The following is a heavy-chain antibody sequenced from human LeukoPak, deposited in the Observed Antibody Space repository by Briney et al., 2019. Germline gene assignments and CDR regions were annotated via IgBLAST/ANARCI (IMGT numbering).Heavy chain of an antibody. Sequence: SVKVSCKASGGTFSSYAISWVRQAPGQGLEWMGGIIPIFGTANYAQKFQGRVTITADKSTSTAYMELSSLRSEDTAVYYCARDQAPFDPPLFDYWGQGTLVTVSS. D-gene: IGHD3-9*01. CDR3: ARDQAPFDPPLFDY. J-gene: IGHJ4*02. CDR1: GGTFSSYA. CDR2: IIPIFGTA. V-gene: IGHV1-69*06.